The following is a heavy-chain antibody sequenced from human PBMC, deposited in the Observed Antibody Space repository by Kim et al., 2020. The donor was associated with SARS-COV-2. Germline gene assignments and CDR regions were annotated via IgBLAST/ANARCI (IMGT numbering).Heavy chain of an antibody. J-gene: IGHJ6*02. CDR3: ARAVRRANEYYYYYGMDV. D-gene: IGHD2-2*01. V-gene: IGHV3-11*01. Sequence: KGRFTIHRDNAKNSLYLQMNSLRAEDTAVYYCARAVRRANEYYYYYGMDVWGQGTTVTVSS.